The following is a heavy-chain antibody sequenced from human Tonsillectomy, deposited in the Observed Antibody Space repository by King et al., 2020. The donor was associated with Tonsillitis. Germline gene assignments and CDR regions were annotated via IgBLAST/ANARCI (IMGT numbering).Heavy chain of an antibody. CDR3: ARRITMVRGVHAFDI. D-gene: IGHD3-10*01. Sequence: VQLVESGAEVKKPGESLKISCKGSGYSFTSYWIGWVRQMPGKGLEWMGIIYPGDSDTRYSPSFQGQVPISADKSISTAYLPWSSLKASDTAMYYCARRITMVRGVHAFDIWGQGTMVTVSS. CDR1: GYSFTSYW. J-gene: IGHJ3*02. V-gene: IGHV5-51*01. CDR2: IYPGDSDT.